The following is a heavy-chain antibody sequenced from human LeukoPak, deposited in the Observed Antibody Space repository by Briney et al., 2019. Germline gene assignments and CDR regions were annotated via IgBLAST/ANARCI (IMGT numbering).Heavy chain of an antibody. CDR3: ARDTGGSYYASFDY. CDR1: GFTFSSYW. V-gene: IGHV3-7*01. CDR2: IKQDGSEK. J-gene: IGHJ4*02. D-gene: IGHD1-26*01. Sequence: GGSLRLSCAASGFTFSSYWMSWVRQAPGKGLEWVANIKQDGSEKYYVDSVKGRFTISRDNAKNSLYLQMNSLRAEDTAVYYCARDTGGSYYASFDYWGQGTLVTVSS.